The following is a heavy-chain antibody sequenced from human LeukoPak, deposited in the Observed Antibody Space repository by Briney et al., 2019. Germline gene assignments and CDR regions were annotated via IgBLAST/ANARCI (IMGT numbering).Heavy chain of an antibody. CDR3: AKDILSVAADLDY. J-gene: IGHJ4*02. D-gene: IGHD6-13*01. CDR2: IYYSGST. Sequence: SETLSLTCTVSGGSISSSSYYWGWIRQPPGKGLEWIGSIYYSGSTYYSPSLKSRVTISVDTSKNQFSLKLSSVTAADTAVYYCAKDILSVAADLDYWGQGTLVTVSS. V-gene: IGHV4-39*07. CDR1: GGSISSSSYY.